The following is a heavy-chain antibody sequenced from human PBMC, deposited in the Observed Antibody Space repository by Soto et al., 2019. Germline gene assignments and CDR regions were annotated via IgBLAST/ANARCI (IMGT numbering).Heavy chain of an antibody. CDR3: ARIQQNYGGIDS. D-gene: IGHD4-17*01. Sequence: SETLSLTCTVSSGSISSSGYYWGWIRQPPGKGLEWIGSIYYSGSTFNSPSLKSRVTISVDTSKNQFSLKLSSVTAADTAVYYCARIQQNYGGIDSWGLGTLVTVSS. V-gene: IGHV4-39*07. J-gene: IGHJ4*02. CDR2: IYYSGST. CDR1: SGSISSSGYY.